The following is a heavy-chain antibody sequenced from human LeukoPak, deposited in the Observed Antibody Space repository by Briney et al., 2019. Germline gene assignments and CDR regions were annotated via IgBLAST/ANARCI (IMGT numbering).Heavy chain of an antibody. CDR1: GFTFTSYG. CDR2: IRYDGSNQ. CDR3: AKDSLTGSGPYYFDY. V-gene: IGHV3-30*02. Sequence: GGSLRLSCAASGFTFTSYGMHWVRQTPGKGLEWVAFIRYDGSNQYYADSVMGRFTISRDNSKNTLYLQMNSLRAEDTTVYYCAKDSLTGSGPYYFDYRGQGTLVTVSS. D-gene: IGHD3-9*01. J-gene: IGHJ4*02.